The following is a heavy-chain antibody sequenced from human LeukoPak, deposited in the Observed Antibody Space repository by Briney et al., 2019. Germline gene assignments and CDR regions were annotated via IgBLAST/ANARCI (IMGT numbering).Heavy chain of an antibody. CDR1: GGSISSSSYY. CDR2: IYYSGST. D-gene: IGHD4-17*01. V-gene: IGHV4-39*07. CDR3: AKIGGSTVTTCPYYYYYMDV. J-gene: IGHJ6*03. Sequence: SETLSLTCTVSGGSISSSSYYWGWIRQPPGKGLEWIGGIYYSGSTYYNPSLKSRVTISVDTSKNQFSLKLSSVTAADTAVYYCAKIGGSTVTTCPYYYYYMDVWGKGTTVTVSS.